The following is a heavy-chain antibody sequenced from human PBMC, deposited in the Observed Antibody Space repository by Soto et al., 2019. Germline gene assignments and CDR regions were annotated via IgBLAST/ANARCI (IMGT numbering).Heavy chain of an antibody. CDR3: AKNEGAIVVDPLDY. V-gene: IGHV3-23*01. CDR2: LSGSGGST. CDR1: GFTFSSYA. D-gene: IGHD3-22*01. J-gene: IGHJ4*02. Sequence: EVQLLESGGGLVQPGGSLRVSCAASGFTFSSYAMSWVRQAPGKGLEWVSALSGSGGSTYYADSVKGRFTISRDNSKNTLYLQMHSLRAEDTAVYYCAKNEGAIVVDPLDYWGQGTLVTVSS.